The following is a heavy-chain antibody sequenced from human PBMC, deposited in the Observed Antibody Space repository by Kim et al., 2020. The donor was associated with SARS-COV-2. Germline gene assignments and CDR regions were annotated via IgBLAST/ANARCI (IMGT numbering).Heavy chain of an antibody. CDR2: ISYDGSKT. Sequence: GGSLRLSCAASGFSVSRFAMHWVRQAPGKGLEWLALISYDGSKTFYADSVRGRFTISRDSSENTLYLQMNSLTGDDTAVYYCARGLGGSGSFYNPVDYWDQGILVIVSS. V-gene: IGHV3-30*04. CDR1: GFSVSRFA. J-gene: IGHJ4*02. CDR3: ARGLGGSGSFYNPVDY. D-gene: IGHD3-10*01.